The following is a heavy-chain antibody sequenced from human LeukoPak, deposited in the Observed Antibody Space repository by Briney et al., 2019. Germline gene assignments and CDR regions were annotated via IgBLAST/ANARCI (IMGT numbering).Heavy chain of an antibody. J-gene: IGHJ4*02. CDR3: AKSIRDTVVTRALDY. D-gene: IGHD4-23*01. CDR1: GFTFSSYA. V-gene: IGHV3-23*01. CDR2: ISGSGAST. Sequence: GGSLRLSCAASGFTFSSYAMSWVRQAPGKGLYWVSAISGSGASTYYADSVKGRFTISRDNSKNTLYLQMNSLRAEDTAVYYCAKSIRDTVVTRALDYWGQETLVTVSS.